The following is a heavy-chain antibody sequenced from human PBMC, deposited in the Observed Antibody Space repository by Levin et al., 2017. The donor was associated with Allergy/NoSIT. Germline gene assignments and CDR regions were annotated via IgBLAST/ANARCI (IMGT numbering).Heavy chain of an antibody. CDR1: GYTFTDYW. CDR3: ARGGSHHGFDI. CDR2: IVTNNGGT. V-gene: IGHV1-2*02. J-gene: IGHJ3*02. Sequence: GASVKVSCKASGYTFTDYWIHWVRQAPGQGLQWMGWIVTNNGGTNYAQDFRDRVTMTRDTSIGTVYMEMTSLRSDDAAMYYCARGGSHHGFDIWGQGTVVTVSS. D-gene: IGHD3-16*02.